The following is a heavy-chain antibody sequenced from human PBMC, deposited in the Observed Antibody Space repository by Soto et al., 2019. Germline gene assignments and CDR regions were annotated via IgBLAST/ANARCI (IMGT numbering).Heavy chain of an antibody. CDR1: GFTFSSYG. J-gene: IGHJ4*02. D-gene: IGHD2-15*01. Sequence: QVQLVESGGGVVQPGRSLRLSCAASGFTFSSYGMHWVRQAPGKGLEWVAVISYDGSNKYYAASVKGRFTISRDNSKNTLYLQMNSLRAEDTAVYYCAKEGKGDIVVVVAAPVDYWGQGTLVTVSS. V-gene: IGHV3-30*18. CDR2: ISYDGSNK. CDR3: AKEGKGDIVVVVAAPVDY.